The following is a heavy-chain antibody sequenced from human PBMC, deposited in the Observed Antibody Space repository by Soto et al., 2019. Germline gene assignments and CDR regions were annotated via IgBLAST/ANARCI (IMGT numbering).Heavy chain of an antibody. V-gene: IGHV4-59*01. CDR3: AASRGYCSGGSCYAWVFDS. CDR2: IYYSGRT. D-gene: IGHD2-15*01. J-gene: IGHJ4*02. CDR1: GASINSYY. Sequence: QVQLQESGPGLVKPSETLSLTCTVSGASINSYYWSWIRQPPGKGLEWSGYIYYSGRTNYSPSLKSRVTISVDTSTNQFPLTLSSVTAADTAVYYCAASRGYCSGGSCYAWVFDSWGQGTLVTVSS.